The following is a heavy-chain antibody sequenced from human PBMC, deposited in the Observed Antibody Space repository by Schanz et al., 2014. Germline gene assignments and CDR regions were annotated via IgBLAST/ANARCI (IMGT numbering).Heavy chain of an antibody. J-gene: IGHJ2*01. D-gene: IGHD3-3*01. V-gene: IGHV3-48*01. Sequence: EVQLLESGGGLVEPGGSLRLSCTASGFTFSSYSMNWVRQAPGKGLEWVSYVSRSTPDIYYADSVKSRFTMSRDNAKNSVFRQMNSLRADDAAVYYCARDRGSGGQNWYFDLWGRRALGSVSS. CDR3: ARDRGSGGQNWYFDL. CDR1: GFTFSSYS. CDR2: VSRSTPDI.